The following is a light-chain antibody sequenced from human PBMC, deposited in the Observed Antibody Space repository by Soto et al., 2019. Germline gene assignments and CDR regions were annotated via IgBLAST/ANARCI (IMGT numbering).Light chain of an antibody. CDR3: XXXGXXPRYT. CDR1: QSVSSNY. CDR2: GAS. J-gene: IGKJ2*01. Sequence: EIVLTQSPGTLSLSPGERATLSCRASQSVSSNYVAWYQQKLGQAPRLLIYGASNRATGIPDRFSGSGSGTDFTLTIXXXXXXDXAXXXXXXXGXXPRYTFGQGTNLEIK. V-gene: IGKV3-20*01.